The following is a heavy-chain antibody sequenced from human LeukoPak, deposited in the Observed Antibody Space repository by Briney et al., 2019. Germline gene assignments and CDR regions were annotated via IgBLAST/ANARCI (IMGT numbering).Heavy chain of an antibody. CDR3: ARAREYLAIDY. CDR1: GFTVSSNY. Sequence: GGSLRLSCAASGFTVSSNYMNWVRQAPGKVLEWVSVLYSAGNTFYADSVKGRFTISRDNSKNTLYLRMNSLRPEDTAVYYCARAREYLAIDYWGQGTLVTVSS. D-gene: IGHD2/OR15-2a*01. CDR2: LYSAGNT. V-gene: IGHV3-66*02. J-gene: IGHJ4*02.